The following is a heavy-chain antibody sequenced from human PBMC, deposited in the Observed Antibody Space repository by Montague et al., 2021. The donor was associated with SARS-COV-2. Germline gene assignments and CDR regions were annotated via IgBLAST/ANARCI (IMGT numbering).Heavy chain of an antibody. CDR3: AGHLYSYANYFDP. J-gene: IGHJ5*02. CDR2: ISDSGST. Sequence: SETLSLTCTVSGGSLNNYFWSWIRQPPGKGLEWVGYISDSGSTKYNPSLQSRVTISVDTARNQFSLKLSSVTAADTAVYYCAGHLYSYANYFDPWGQGTLVTVSS. V-gene: IGHV4-59*08. CDR1: GGSLNNYF. D-gene: IGHD4/OR15-4a*01.